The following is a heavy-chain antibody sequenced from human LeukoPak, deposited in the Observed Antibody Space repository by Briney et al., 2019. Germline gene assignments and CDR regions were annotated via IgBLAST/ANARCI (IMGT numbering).Heavy chain of an antibody. Sequence: ASVKVSCNASGYTFTSYYMHWVRQAPGQGLEWMGIINPSGGSTSYAQKFQGRVTMTRDTSTSTVYMELSSLRSEDTAVYYCARVGYSGYYYYYGMDVWGQGTTVTVSS. V-gene: IGHV1-46*01. D-gene: IGHD5-12*01. CDR2: INPSGGST. J-gene: IGHJ6*02. CDR3: ARVGYSGYYYYYGMDV. CDR1: GYTFTSYY.